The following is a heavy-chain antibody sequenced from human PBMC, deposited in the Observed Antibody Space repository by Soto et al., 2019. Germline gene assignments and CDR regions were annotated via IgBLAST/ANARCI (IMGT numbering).Heavy chain of an antibody. J-gene: IGHJ4*02. Sequence: ASVKVSCKASGYTFTIYCISWVRQAPGQGLEWMGWISAYNGNTNYAQKLQGRVTMTTDTSTSTAYMELRSLRSDDTAVYYCARVESDYGDYGDWGLGTLVTVSS. CDR3: ARVESDYGDYGD. CDR1: GYTFTIYC. D-gene: IGHD4-17*01. CDR2: ISAYNGNT. V-gene: IGHV1-18*01.